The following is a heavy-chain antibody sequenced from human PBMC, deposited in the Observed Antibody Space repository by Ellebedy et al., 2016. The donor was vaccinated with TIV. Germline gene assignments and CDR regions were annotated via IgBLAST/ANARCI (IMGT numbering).Heavy chain of an antibody. CDR2: LHPHGNN. D-gene: IGHD5-24*01. J-gene: IGHJ4*02. CDR1: GGSFSSYY. Sequence: SETLSLXXAVYGGSFSSYYWSWIRQPPGKGLEWIGSLHPHGNNYYDPSLRSRVTISVDTSRNQFSLKLSSVTAADTAVYYCAGGGGNNVGDWGQGTQVTVSS. CDR3: AGGGGNNVGD. V-gene: IGHV4-34*01.